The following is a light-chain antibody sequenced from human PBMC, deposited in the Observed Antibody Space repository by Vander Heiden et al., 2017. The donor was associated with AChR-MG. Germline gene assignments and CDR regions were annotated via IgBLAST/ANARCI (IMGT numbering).Light chain of an antibody. CDR2: AAF. V-gene: IGKV1-39*01. CDR3: QQRDSTPWT. Sequence: DIQMTQSPSSLSASVGDRVTITCRASQSISTYLSWYQQKPGKAPELLIYAAFNLQSGVPSRFNGSGLGTDFTLTISRLQPEDFATYYCQQRDSTPWTFGQRTKVEIK. CDR1: QSISTY. J-gene: IGKJ1*01.